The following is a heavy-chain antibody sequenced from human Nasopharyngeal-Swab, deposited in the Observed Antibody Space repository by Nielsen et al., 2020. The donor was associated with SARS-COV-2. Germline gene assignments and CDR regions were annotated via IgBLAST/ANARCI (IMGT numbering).Heavy chain of an antibody. Sequence: WIRQPPRKGLEWMVVISYDGIKKYYADSVKGRFTLSRDNSKNTLYLQMNSLRTEDTAVYYCAKDHQLIRNYYYYDMDVWGQGTTVTVSS. CDR3: AKDHQLIRNYYYYDMDV. J-gene: IGHJ6*02. D-gene: IGHD2-8*01. V-gene: IGHV3-30*18. CDR2: ISYDGIKK.